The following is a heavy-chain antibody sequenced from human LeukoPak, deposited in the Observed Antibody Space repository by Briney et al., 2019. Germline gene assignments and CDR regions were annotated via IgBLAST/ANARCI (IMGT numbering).Heavy chain of an antibody. V-gene: IGHV1-24*01. CDR1: GYTLTELS. J-gene: IGHJ4*02. Sequence: ASVKVSCKVSGYTLTELSMHWVRQAPGKGLEWKGGFDPEDGETIYAQKFQGRVTMTEDTSTDTAYMELSSLRSEDTAVYYCATDQLYYDYVWGSYRRGYFDYWGQGTLVTVSS. D-gene: IGHD3-16*02. CDR2: FDPEDGET. CDR3: ATDQLYYDYVWGSYRRGYFDY.